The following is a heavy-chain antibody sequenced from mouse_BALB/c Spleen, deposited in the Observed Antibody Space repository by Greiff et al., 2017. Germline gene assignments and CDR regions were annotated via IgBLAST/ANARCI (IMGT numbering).Heavy chain of an antibody. J-gene: IGHJ3*01. Sequence: QVHVKQSGAELVRPGSSVKISCKASGYASSSYWMNWVKQRPGQGLEWIGQIYPGDGDTNYNGKFKGKATLTADKSSSTAYMQLSSLTSEDSAVYFCARKNDYDGFAYWGQGTLVTVSA. CDR3: ARKNDYDGFAY. D-gene: IGHD2-4*01. CDR2: IYPGDGDT. V-gene: IGHV1-80*01. CDR1: GYASSSYW.